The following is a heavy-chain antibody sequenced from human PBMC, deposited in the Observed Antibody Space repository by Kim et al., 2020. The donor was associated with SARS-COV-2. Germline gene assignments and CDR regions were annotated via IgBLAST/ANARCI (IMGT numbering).Heavy chain of an antibody. CDR2: INPDGSDK. CDR1: GFTFSSQC. Sequence: GGSLRLSCTASGFTFSSQCMSWVRQAPGKGLEWVANINPDGSDKSYVDSVKGRFTISRDNGKNSLYLQMDSLRAEDTAVYYCARAEIWGQGTLVTVSS. CDR3: ARAEI. V-gene: IGHV3-7*01. J-gene: IGHJ4*02.